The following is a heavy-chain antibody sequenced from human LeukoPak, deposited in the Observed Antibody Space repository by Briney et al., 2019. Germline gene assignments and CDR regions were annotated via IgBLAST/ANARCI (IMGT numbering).Heavy chain of an antibody. J-gene: IGHJ6*02. D-gene: IGHD1-14*01. Sequence: PSETLSLTCTVSGGSIGYFYWSWIRQPPGKGLEWIGYIYNDGSTKYNPSLKSRVTISINVSKNQFSLKLNSVTDADTALYYCAREGTSTHRMDVWGQGTTVTVS. CDR2: IYNDGST. CDR1: GGSIGYFY. CDR3: AREGTSTHRMDV. V-gene: IGHV4-59*01.